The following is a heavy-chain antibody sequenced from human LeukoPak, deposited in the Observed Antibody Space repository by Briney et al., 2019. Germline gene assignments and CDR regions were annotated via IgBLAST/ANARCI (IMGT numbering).Heavy chain of an antibody. CDR2: IIPILGIA. Sequence: VKVSCKASGGTFSSYAISWVRQAPGQGLEWMGRIIPILGIANYAQKFQGRVTITADKSTSTAYMELSSLRSEDTAVYYCARGNKPNYDILTGHADYWGQGTLVTVSS. D-gene: IGHD3-9*01. CDR1: GGTFSSYA. V-gene: IGHV1-69*04. J-gene: IGHJ4*02. CDR3: ARGNKPNYDILTGHADY.